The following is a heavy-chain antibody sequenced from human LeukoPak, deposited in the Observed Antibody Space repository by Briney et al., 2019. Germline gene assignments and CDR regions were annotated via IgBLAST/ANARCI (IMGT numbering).Heavy chain of an antibody. CDR2: IYYSGST. Sequence: SETLSLICTVSGGSISSYYWSWIRQPPGKGLEWIGYIYYSGSTNYNPALKSRVTISVDTSKNQFSLKLSSVTAADTAVYYCARQGGGFWYFDLWGRGTLVTVSS. V-gene: IGHV4-59*08. J-gene: IGHJ2*01. D-gene: IGHD2-15*01. CDR1: GGSISSYY. CDR3: ARQGGGFWYFDL.